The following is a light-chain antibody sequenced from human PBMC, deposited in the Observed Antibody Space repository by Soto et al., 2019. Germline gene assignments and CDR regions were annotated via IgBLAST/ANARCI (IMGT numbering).Light chain of an antibody. CDR3: QHLET. J-gene: IGKJ1*01. Sequence: DIQMTPSHSTLSASVVYRVTITCRASQSIRGWLAWYQQKPGKAPKLLIYKASSLESGVPSRFSGSGSGTEFTLTISSLQPDDFATYYCQHLETFGQGTKVDIK. CDR1: QSIRGW. V-gene: IGKV1-5*03. CDR2: KAS.